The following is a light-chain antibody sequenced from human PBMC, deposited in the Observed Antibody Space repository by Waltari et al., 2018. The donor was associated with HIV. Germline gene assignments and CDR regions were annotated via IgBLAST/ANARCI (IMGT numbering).Light chain of an antibody. V-gene: IGKV3-11*01. Sequence: EIVLTQSPATLSLFPGERATISCRASQSVSTYLAWYQQKPGQATRLIIYDASNRATGIPARFSGSGSGTDLTLTISSLEPEDFAIYYCQYRRNSYTFGQGTKLEIK. CDR2: DAS. CDR3: QYRRNSYT. CDR1: QSVSTY. J-gene: IGKJ2*01.